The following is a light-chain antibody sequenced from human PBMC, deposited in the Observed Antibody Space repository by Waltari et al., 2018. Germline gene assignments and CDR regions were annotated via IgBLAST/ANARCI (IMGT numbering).Light chain of an antibody. J-gene: IGKJ1*01. CDR3: LQYSSSPWT. CDR1: QSISSW. Sequence: DIQMTQSPSSLSASVGDTVTITCRASQSISSWLDWYQQKPGKAPKVLIYKASSLQGGVPSRFSGSGSGTDFTLTISSLQPEDFATYYCLQYSSSPWTFGQGTKVEIK. V-gene: IGKV1D-16*01. CDR2: KAS.